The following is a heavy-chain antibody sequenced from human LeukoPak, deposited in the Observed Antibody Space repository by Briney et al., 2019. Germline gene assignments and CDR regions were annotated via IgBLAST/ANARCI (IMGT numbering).Heavy chain of an antibody. V-gene: IGHV1-8*01. CDR1: GYTFTSYD. CDR3: ARTPPGGNIDS. J-gene: IGHJ4*02. Sequence: ASVKVSCKASGYTFTSYDVNWVRQATGQGLEWMGWMNPNSGNTGYAQKFQGRVTMTRTTSISTAYMELSSLRSGDTAVYYCARTPPGGNIDSWGQGTLVTVSS. D-gene: IGHD4-23*01. CDR2: MNPNSGNT.